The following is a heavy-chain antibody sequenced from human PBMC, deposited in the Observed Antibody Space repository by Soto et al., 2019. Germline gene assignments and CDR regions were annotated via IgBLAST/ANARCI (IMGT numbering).Heavy chain of an antibody. CDR2: IYPGDSDT. CDR1: GYNFAGYW. D-gene: IGHD3-22*01. CDR3: ARVYDNDGYYSFFDY. J-gene: IGHJ4*02. V-gene: IGHV5-51*01. Sequence: PGESLKISCKGSGYNFAGYWIAWVRQMPGKGLELMGIIYPGDSDTRYSPSFQGQVTISADMSISSAYLQWSSLKASDTAMYYCARVYDNDGYYSFFDYWAQGTLVTVSS.